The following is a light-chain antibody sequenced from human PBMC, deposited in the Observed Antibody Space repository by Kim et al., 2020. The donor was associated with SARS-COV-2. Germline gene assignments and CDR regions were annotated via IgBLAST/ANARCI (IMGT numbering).Light chain of an antibody. V-gene: IGKV1-12*01. CDR1: QGTRSC. Sequence: ASAGDRLAIPCRSSQGTRSCLDWYQQKPGNAPKLLIYAASSLQSGVPSRFSGSGSGTDFTLTISSLQPEDFATYYCQQGYSSPLTFGGGTKVDIK. J-gene: IGKJ4*01. CDR3: QQGYSSPLT. CDR2: AAS.